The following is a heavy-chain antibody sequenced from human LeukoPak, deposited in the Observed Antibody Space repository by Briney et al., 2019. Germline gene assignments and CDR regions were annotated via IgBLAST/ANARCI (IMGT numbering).Heavy chain of an antibody. Sequence: SETPSLTCTVSGASISSGNYYWTWIRQPPGRGLEWIGYTYYTGSTYSNPSLKSRAIISVDTSKNQFSLNLTSVTAADTAVYYCARDSRPGDIWSQGTMVTVSS. CDR3: ARDSRPGDI. CDR1: GASISSGNYY. D-gene: IGHD2-2*01. CDR2: TYYTGST. V-gene: IGHV4-30-4*01. J-gene: IGHJ3*02.